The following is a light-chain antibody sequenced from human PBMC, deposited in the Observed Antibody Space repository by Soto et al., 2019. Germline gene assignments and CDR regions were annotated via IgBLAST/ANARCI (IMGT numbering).Light chain of an antibody. J-gene: IGKJ5*01. V-gene: IGKV3-11*01. CDR3: QQRSNWPRIT. CDR2: DAS. CDR1: QSVSSY. Sequence: EIVLTQSPATLSLSPGERATLSCRASQSVSSYLAWYQQKPGQAPRLLISDASNRATGIPARFSGSGSGTDFTLTISSIEPEDFAVYYCQQRSNWPRITVGQGTRLEIK.